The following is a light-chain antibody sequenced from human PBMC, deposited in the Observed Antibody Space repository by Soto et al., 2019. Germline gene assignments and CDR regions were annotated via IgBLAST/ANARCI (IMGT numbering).Light chain of an antibody. CDR2: AAS. CDR3: QQTYSSPQT. CDR1: QTVSIY. Sequence: DIQMTQSPSSLSASVADRVTITCRASQTVSIYLNWYRQKPGKAPELLIFAASDLQSGVPSRFSGSGSGTDFTLTISSLRPEDFATYYCQQTYSSPQTFGQGTKVDIK. J-gene: IGKJ1*01. V-gene: IGKV1-39*01.